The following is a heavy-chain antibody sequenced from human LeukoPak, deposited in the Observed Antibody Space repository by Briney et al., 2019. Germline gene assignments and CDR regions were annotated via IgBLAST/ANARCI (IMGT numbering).Heavy chain of an antibody. J-gene: IGHJ3*02. D-gene: IGHD3-22*01. CDR2: INPNSGGT. V-gene: IGHV1-2*02. CDR3: ARTRAMIVVVTLAFDI. CDR1: GYTFNGYC. Sequence: ASVKVSCKPSGYTFNGYCMHWVRQAPGPGLEWTGWINPNSGGTNYAQKFQGRVTMTRDTSISTAYMELSRLRSDDTAVYYCARTRAMIVVVTLAFDIWGQGTMVTVSS.